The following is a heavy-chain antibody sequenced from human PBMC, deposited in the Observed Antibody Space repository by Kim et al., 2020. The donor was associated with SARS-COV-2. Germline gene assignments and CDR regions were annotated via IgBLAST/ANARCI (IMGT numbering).Heavy chain of an antibody. Sequence: NPSLKSRVTRSVNKSKNQFSLKLSSVTAADTAVYYCARDGIVGAPPAFDPWGQGTLVTVSS. D-gene: IGHD1-26*01. J-gene: IGHJ5*02. V-gene: IGHV4-4*02. CDR3: ARDGIVGAPPAFDP.